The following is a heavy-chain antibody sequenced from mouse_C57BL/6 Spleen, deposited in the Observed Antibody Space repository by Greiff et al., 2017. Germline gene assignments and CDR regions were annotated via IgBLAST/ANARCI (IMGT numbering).Heavy chain of an antibody. CDR2: IYPRDGST. D-gene: IGHD1-1*01. V-gene: IGHV1-85*01. CDR1: GYTFTSYD. Sequence: QVQLQQSGPELVNPGASVKLSCKASGYTFTSYDINWVKQRPGQGLEWIGWIYPRDGSTKYNEKFKGKATLTVDTSSSTAYMELHSLTSEDSAVYFCARRFYYGSSYAMDYWGQGTSVTVSS. J-gene: IGHJ4*01. CDR3: ARRFYYGSSYAMDY.